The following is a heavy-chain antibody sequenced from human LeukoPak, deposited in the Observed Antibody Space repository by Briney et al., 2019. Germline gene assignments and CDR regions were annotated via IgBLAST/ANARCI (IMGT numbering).Heavy chain of an antibody. Sequence: EASVKVSCKASGGTFSSYAISWVRQAPGQGLEWMGGIIPIFGTANYAQKFQGKVTITTDESTSTAYMELSSLRSEDTAVYYCARNPRFGYSSSWYYWGQGTLVTVSS. CDR2: IIPIFGTA. CDR3: ARNPRFGYSSSWYY. V-gene: IGHV1-69*05. CDR1: GGTFSSYA. J-gene: IGHJ4*02. D-gene: IGHD6-13*01.